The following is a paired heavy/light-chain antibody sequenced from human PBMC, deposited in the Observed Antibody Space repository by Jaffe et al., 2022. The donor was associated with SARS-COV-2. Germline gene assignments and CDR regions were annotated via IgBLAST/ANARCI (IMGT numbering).Light chain of an antibody. V-gene: IGKV1-33*01. CDR2: DAS. CDR1: QDITNY. J-gene: IGKJ3*01. CDR3: QQYDDLPFT. Sequence: DIQMTQSPSSLSASVGDRVTITCQSSQDITNYLNWYQQKPGKAPKLLIYDASNLETGVPSRFSGSGSGTDFTFTISTLQPEDIATYYCQQYDDLPFTFGPGTKVDVK.
Heavy chain of an antibody. CDR3: ARSTGYSSGWYSMGAFDI. CDR2: IYSGGNT. V-gene: IGHV3-66*02. J-gene: IGHJ3*02. D-gene: IGHD6-19*01. CDR1: GFTVSGNY. Sequence: EVQLVESGGGLVQPGGSLRLSCAASGFTVSGNYMGWVRQAPGKGLEWVSSIYSGGNTYYTDSVKGRFTISRDNPKNTLYLQMNSLRAEDTAVYYCARSTGYSSGWYSMGAFDIWGQGTMVTVSS.